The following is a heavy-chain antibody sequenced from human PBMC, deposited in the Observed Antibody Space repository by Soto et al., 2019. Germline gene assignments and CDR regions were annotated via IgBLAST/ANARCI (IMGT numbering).Heavy chain of an antibody. CDR2: IIPIFGTA. Sequence: RASVKVSCKASGGTFSSYAISWVRQAPGQGLEWMGGIIPIFGTANYAQKFQGRVTITADESTSTAYMELSSLRSEDTAVYYCASVFISITMIEFPDAFDIWGQGTMVTVSS. J-gene: IGHJ3*02. CDR1: GGTFSSYA. V-gene: IGHV1-69*13. CDR3: ASVFISITMIEFPDAFDI. D-gene: IGHD3-22*01.